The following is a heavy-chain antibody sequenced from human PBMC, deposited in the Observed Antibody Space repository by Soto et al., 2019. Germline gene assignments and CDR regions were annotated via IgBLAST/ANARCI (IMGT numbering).Heavy chain of an antibody. D-gene: IGHD6-13*01. CDR3: ARTYSSSWYGMSYYYYGMDV. V-gene: IGHV3-33*01. Sequence: HPGGSLRLSCAASGFTFSSYGMHWVRQAPGKGLEWVAVIWYDGSNKYYADSVKGRFTISRDNSKNTLYLQMNSLRAEDTAVYYCARTYSSSWYGMSYYYYGMDVWGQGTTVTVSS. CDR2: IWYDGSNK. J-gene: IGHJ6*02. CDR1: GFTFSSYG.